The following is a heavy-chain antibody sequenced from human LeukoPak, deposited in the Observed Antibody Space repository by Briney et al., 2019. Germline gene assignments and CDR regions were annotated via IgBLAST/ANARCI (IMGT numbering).Heavy chain of an antibody. CDR2: ISSSSSYI. CDR3: ASGGRENYYYDSSGYYFAHEY. V-gene: IGHV3-21*01. Sequence: GGSLRLSCAASGFTFSSYSMNWVRQAPGKGLEWVSSISSSSSYIYYADSVKGRFTISRDNAKNSLYRQMNSLRAEDTAVYYCASGGRENYYYDSSGYYFAHEYWGQGTLVTVSS. J-gene: IGHJ4*02. D-gene: IGHD3-22*01. CDR1: GFTFSSYS.